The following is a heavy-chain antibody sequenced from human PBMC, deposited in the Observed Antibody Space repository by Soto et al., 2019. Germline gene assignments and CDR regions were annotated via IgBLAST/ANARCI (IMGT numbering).Heavy chain of an antibody. CDR2: IYYSGST. Sequence: QVQLQESGPGLVKPSETLSLTCTVSGGSISSYYWSWIRQPPGKGLEWIGYIYYSGSTNYNPSLKSRVTXXVXTXXNQFSLKLSSVTAADTAVYYCARVKVNYSYYGMDVWGQGTTVTVSS. J-gene: IGHJ6*02. D-gene: IGHD3-22*01. CDR1: GGSISSYY. CDR3: ARVKVNYSYYGMDV. V-gene: IGHV4-59*01.